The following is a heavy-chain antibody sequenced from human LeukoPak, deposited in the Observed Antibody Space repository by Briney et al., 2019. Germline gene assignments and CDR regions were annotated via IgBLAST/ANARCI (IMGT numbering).Heavy chain of an antibody. D-gene: IGHD2-15*01. V-gene: IGHV1-46*01. Sequence: ASVKVSCKASGYTFTSYYMHWVRQAPGQGLEWMGIINPSGGCTSYAQKFQGRVTMTRDTSTSTVYMELSSLRSEDTAVYYCARTRPRVVVVVAATPGLGWFDPWGQGTLVTVSS. J-gene: IGHJ5*02. CDR2: INPSGGCT. CDR1: GYTFTSYY. CDR3: ARTRPRVVVVVAATPGLGWFDP.